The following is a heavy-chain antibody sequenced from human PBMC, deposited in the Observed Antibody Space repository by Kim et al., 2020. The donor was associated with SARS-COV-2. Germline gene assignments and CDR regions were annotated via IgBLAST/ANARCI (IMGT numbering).Heavy chain of an antibody. Sequence: ASVKVSCKVSGYTLTELSMHWVRQAPGKGLEWMGGFDPEDGETIYAQKFQGRGTMTKDTSTDTAYMELSSLRSEDTAVYYCATDPPWEGGRGRGAFDIWGQGTMVTVSS. J-gene: IGHJ3*02. CDR2: FDPEDGET. CDR1: GYTLTELS. CDR3: ATDPPWEGGRGRGAFDI. V-gene: IGHV1-24*01. D-gene: IGHD1-26*01.